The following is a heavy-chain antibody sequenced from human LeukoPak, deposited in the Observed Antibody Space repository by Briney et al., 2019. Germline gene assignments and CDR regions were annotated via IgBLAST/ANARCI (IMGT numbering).Heavy chain of an antibody. J-gene: IGHJ6*02. CDR1: GGSFSGYY. V-gene: IGHV4-34*01. D-gene: IGHD3-3*01. Sequence: SETLSLTCAVYGGSFSGYYWSWIRQPPGKGLEWIGEINHSGSTNYNPSLKSRVTISVDTSKNQFSLKLSSVTAADTAVYYCARDRRPTFGVVSYYYYYGMDVWGQGTTVTVSS. CDR2: INHSGST. CDR3: ARDRRPTFGVVSYYYYYGMDV.